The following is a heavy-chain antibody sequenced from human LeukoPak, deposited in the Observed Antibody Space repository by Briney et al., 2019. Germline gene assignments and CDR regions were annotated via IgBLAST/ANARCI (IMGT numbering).Heavy chain of an antibody. V-gene: IGHV3-30-3*01. CDR1: GFTFSSYA. CDR3: ARAPYYDFWSGYQQDY. CDR2: ISYDGSNK. Sequence: GGSLGLSCAASGFTFSSYAMHWVRQAPGKGLEWVAVISYDGSNKYYADSVKGRFTISRDNSKNTLYLQMNSLRAEDTAVYYCARAPYYDFWSGYQQDYWGQGTLVTVSS. D-gene: IGHD3-3*01. J-gene: IGHJ4*02.